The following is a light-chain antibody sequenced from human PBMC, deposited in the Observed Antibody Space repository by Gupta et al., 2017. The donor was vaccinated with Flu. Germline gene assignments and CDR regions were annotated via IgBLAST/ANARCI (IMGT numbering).Light chain of an antibody. CDR1: QSLLNRDGKTY. J-gene: IGKJ1*01. CDR2: QVF. Sequence: EIAVTQTPLSLSVSPGQPAFISCKSSQSLLNRDGKTYLYWYLQKPGQPPHLLIYQVFNRFSGVSDKFSGSGSGTDFTLKISRVEADDVGVYYCLQALETPWTFGQGTKVEIK. V-gene: IGKV2D-29*01. CDR3: LQALETPWT.